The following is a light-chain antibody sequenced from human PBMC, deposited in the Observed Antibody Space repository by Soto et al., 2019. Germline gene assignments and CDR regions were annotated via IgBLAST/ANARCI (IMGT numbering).Light chain of an antibody. CDR2: GVS. CDR1: RSDIGSYNY. J-gene: IGLJ1*01. CDR3: ISYTGISTSYV. Sequence: QSALTQPASVSGSPGQAITISWSGTRSDIGSYNYVAWYQQFPGKTPKILVYGVSNRPSGVSSRFSGSKSGNTASLTISGLQAEDAADYYCISYTGISTSYVFGSATKLTGL. V-gene: IGLV2-14*01.